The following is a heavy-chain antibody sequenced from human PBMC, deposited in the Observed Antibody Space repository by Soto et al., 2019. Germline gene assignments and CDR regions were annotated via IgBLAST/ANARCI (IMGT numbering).Heavy chain of an antibody. Sequence: SETLSLTCTVSGGSISSADHYWTWIRQPPGKGLEWIGYIDDSGSTYYNPSLQSRVTISVDTSKNQFSLKLSAVTAADTAGYYCARANILGILYGGMAVGGQGTTVTVSS. D-gene: IGHD3-3*01. V-gene: IGHV4-30-4*01. CDR2: IDDSGST. CDR1: GGSISSADHY. J-gene: IGHJ6*02. CDR3: ARANILGILYGGMAV.